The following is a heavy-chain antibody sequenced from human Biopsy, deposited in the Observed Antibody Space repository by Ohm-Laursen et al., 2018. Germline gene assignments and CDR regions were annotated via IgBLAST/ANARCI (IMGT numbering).Heavy chain of an antibody. CDR3: ARFPLGAYDDSGSYRAVEHWYFDL. CDR2: SIPLFNTA. CDR1: GRTFTNHA. J-gene: IGHJ2*01. V-gene: IGHV1-69*06. D-gene: IGHD3-22*01. Sequence: SSVTASCKASGRTFTNHAVGWARQPPGHGLEWVGSSIPLFNTANYADKFQGRVTLTADKSTTTAYMELSSLRSEDTAIYYCARFPLGAYDDSGSYRAVEHWYFDLWGRGTLVTVSS.